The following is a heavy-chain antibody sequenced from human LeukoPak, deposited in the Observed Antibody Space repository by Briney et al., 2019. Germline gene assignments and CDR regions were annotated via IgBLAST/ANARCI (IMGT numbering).Heavy chain of an antibody. CDR1: GFTFSNYW. V-gene: IGHV3-7*05. Sequence: GGSLRLSCAASGFTFSNYWMTWVRQAPGKGLEWVANIKQDGSEKYYVDSVKGRFTISRDNAKNSLYLQMSSLRADDTAVYYCARDVLGPSDYWGQGTLVTVSS. J-gene: IGHJ4*02. D-gene: IGHD3-10*02. CDR2: IKQDGSEK. CDR3: ARDVLGPSDY.